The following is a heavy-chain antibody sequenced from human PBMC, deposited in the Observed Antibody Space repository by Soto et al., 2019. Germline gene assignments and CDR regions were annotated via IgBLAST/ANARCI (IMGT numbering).Heavy chain of an antibody. D-gene: IGHD2-2*01. J-gene: IGHJ6*02. CDR2: ISWNSGSI. V-gene: IGHV3-9*01. Sequence: PGGSLRLSCAASGFTFDDYAMHWVRQAPGKGLEWVSGISWNSGSIGYADSVKGRFTISRDNAKNSLYLQMNSLRAEDTALYYCAKSRRQMLKNYYSGMDVWGQGTTVTVSS. CDR3: AKSRRQMLKNYYSGMDV. CDR1: GFTFDDYA.